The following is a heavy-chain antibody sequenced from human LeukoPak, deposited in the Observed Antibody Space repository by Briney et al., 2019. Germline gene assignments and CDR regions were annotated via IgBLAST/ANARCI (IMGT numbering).Heavy chain of an antibody. CDR3: ARHGYSYGWVFDY. CDR2: ISGGSSGST. D-gene: IGHD5-18*01. V-gene: IGHV3-23*01. CDR1: GFTFSDYA. Sequence: GGSLRLSCAASGFTFSDYAMSWVRQAPGKGLEWLSVISGGSSGSTYYADSVTGRFTVSRDNAKNSLYLQMNSLRAEDTAVYYCARHGYSYGWVFDYWGQGTLVTVSS. J-gene: IGHJ4*02.